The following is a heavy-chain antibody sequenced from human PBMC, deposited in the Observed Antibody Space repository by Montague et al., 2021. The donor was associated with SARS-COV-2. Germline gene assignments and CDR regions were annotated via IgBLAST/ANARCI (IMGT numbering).Heavy chain of an antibody. Sequence: SETLSLTCTVSGGSIGTYYWNWIRQSPGKGLEWLGYIYYTWSTKYSPSLKSRVTISMDTSRDQLSLRLKSVTAADTAVYYCARGNYGDWGYYGLDVWGQGTTVIVSS. CDR3: ARGNYGDWGYYGLDV. V-gene: IGHV4-59*01. CDR2: IYYTWST. J-gene: IGHJ6*02. CDR1: GGSIGTYY. D-gene: IGHD4-17*01.